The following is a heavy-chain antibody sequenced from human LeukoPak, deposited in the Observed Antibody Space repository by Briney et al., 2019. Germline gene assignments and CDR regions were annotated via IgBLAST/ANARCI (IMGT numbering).Heavy chain of an antibody. D-gene: IGHD2-15*01. CDR2: INHSGST. CDR1: GGSFSGYY. CDR3: ARGGIGNVVVAATRGIYYYYYGMDV. V-gene: IGHV4-34*01. Sequence: SETLSLTCAVYGGSFSGYYWSWIRQPPGKGLEWIGEINHSGSTNYNPSLKSRVTISVDTSKNQFSLKLSSVTAADTAVYYCARGGIGNVVVAATRGIYYYYYGMDVWGQGTTVTVSS. J-gene: IGHJ6*02.